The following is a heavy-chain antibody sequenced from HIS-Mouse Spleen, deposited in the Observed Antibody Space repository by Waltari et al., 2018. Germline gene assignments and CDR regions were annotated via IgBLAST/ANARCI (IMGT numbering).Heavy chain of an antibody. J-gene: IGHJ3*02. D-gene: IGHD5-12*01. CDR2: INPNSGGT. V-gene: IGHV1-2*02. CDR3: ARGGYSGYVHAFDI. CDR1: GYTFTGYY. Sequence: QVQLVQSGAEVKKPGASWTVSCKAAGYTFTGYYIHWVRPAPGQGLEWMGWINPNSGGTNYAQKFQGRVTMTRDTSISTAYMELSRLRSDDTAVYYCARGGYSGYVHAFDIWGQGTMVTVSS.